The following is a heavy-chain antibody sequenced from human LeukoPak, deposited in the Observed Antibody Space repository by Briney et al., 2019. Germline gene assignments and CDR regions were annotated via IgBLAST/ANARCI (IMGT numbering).Heavy chain of an antibody. CDR1: GFTFSSYA. V-gene: IGHV3-30*04. CDR3: ARDPRRGLQFGCYFDY. D-gene: IGHD5-24*01. CDR2: ISYDGSNK. Sequence: GGSLRLSCAASGFTFSSYAVHWVRQAPGKGLEWVAVISYDGSNKYYADSVKGRFTISRDNSKNTLYLQMNSLRAEDTAVYYRARDPRRGLQFGCYFDYWGQGTLVTVSS. J-gene: IGHJ4*02.